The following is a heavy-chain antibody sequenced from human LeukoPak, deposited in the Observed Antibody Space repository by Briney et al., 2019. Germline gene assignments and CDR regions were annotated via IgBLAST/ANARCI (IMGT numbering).Heavy chain of an antibody. V-gene: IGHV4-39*01. CDR3: ARQLSDYDYVWGSYRPTWWFDY. CDR1: GGSISSSSYY. D-gene: IGHD3-16*02. J-gene: IGHJ4*02. Sequence: SGTLALTCTVSGGSISSSSYYWGWIRQPPGKRLEWIGSIYYSGSTYYNPSLKSRVTISVDTSKNQFSLKLSSVSAADTAVYHCARQLSDYDYVWGSYRPTWWFDYWGQGTLVTVSS. CDR2: IYYSGST.